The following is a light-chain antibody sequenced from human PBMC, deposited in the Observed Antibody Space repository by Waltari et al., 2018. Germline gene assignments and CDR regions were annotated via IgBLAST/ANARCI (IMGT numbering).Light chain of an antibody. CDR3: GTWDSSLALWL. Sequence: SVLTQPPAVSAAPGPKISISCSGTHSTSGNNGVFSYRQLPGSAPKLLIYETNGRPTGTPDRFSGSKSATTSILDIAGLQPGDEADYYCGTWDSSLALWLFGGGTKLTV. CDR1: HSTSGNNG. J-gene: IGLJ3*02. V-gene: IGLV1-51*02. CDR2: ETN.